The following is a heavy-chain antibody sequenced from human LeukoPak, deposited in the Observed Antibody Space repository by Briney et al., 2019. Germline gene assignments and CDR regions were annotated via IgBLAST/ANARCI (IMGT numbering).Heavy chain of an antibody. CDR2: MNPNSGNT. J-gene: IGHJ6*03. CDR1: GYAFTSYD. CDR3: ARVSTMVRGVIETESYYYYMDV. Sequence: ASVKVSCKASGYAFTSYDINWVRQATGQGLEWMGWMNPNSGNTGYAQNFQGRVTMTRNTSISTAYMELSSLRSEDTAVYYCARVSTMVRGVIETESYYYYMDVWGKGTTVTISS. V-gene: IGHV1-8*01. D-gene: IGHD3-10*01.